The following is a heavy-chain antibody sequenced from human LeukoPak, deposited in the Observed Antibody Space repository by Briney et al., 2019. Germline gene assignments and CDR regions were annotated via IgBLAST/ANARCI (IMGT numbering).Heavy chain of an antibody. J-gene: IGHJ3*02. CDR3: ARVRRDSSGYYYFDI. Sequence: SETLSLTCTVSGGSISSYCWSWIRQPAGKGLEWIGRIYTSGSTNYNPSLKSRVTMSVDTSKNQFSLKLSSVTAADTAVYYCARVRRDSSGYYYFDIWGQGTMVTVSS. CDR2: IYTSGST. D-gene: IGHD3-22*01. V-gene: IGHV4-4*07. CDR1: GGSISSYC.